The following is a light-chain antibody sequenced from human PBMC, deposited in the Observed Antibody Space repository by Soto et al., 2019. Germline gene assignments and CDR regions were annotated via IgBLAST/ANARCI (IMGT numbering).Light chain of an antibody. CDR3: AAWDDSLNGLV. J-gene: IGLJ2*01. CDR1: RSNIAVNS. Sequence: QSVLTQPPSAPGTPGQRVSISCSGARSNIAVNSVDWYQQLPGTAPKVLIYANNQRPSGVPDRFSGSKSGTSASLAINGLQSDDEAHYFCAAWDDSLNGLVFGGGTQLTVL. V-gene: IGLV1-44*01. CDR2: ANN.